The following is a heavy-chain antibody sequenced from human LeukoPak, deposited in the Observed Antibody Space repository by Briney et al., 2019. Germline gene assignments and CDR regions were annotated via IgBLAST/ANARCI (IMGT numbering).Heavy chain of an antibody. CDR3: ARVKHDYSNWGDYYYYYMDV. CDR2: ISAYNGNT. J-gene: IGHJ6*03. Sequence: ASVKVSCKASGYTFTSYGISWVRQAPGQGLEWMGWISAYNGNTNYAQKLQGRVSMTTDTSTSTAYMELRSLRSDDTAVYYCARVKHDYSNWGDYYYYYMDVWGKGTTVTVSS. CDR1: GYTFTSYG. V-gene: IGHV1-18*01. D-gene: IGHD4-11*01.